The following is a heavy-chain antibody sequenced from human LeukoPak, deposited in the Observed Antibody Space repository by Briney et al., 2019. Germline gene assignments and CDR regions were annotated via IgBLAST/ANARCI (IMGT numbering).Heavy chain of an antibody. V-gene: IGHV3-23*01. CDR2: ISGSGGST. J-gene: IGHJ2*01. CDR1: GFTFSIYG. CDR3: ARDARNSYYDSSGYSNGCFDL. D-gene: IGHD3-22*01. Sequence: GGSLRLSCAASGFTFSIYGMHWVRQAPGKGLEWVSAISGSGGSTYYADSVKGRFTISRDNSKNTLYLQMNSLRAEDTAVYYCARDARNSYYDSSGYSNGCFDLWGRGTLVTVSS.